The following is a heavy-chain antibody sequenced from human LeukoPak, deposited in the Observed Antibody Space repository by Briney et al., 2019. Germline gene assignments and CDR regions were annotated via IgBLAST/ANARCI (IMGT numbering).Heavy chain of an antibody. CDR1: GGSFSGYY. CDR2: INHSGST. D-gene: IGHD6-13*01. CDR3: ARFVRERDSSSWYTYFDY. Sequence: SETLSLTCADYGGSFSGYYWSWIRRPPGKGLEWIGEINHSGSTNYNPSLKSRVTISVDTSKNQFSLKLSSVTAADTAVYYCARFVRERDSSSWYTYFDYWGQGTLVTVSS. J-gene: IGHJ4*02. V-gene: IGHV4-34*01.